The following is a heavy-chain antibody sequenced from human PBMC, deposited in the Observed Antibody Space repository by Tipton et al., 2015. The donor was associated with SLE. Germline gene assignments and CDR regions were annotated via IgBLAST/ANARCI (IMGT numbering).Heavy chain of an antibody. J-gene: IGHJ4*02. D-gene: IGHD3-10*01. CDR3: ARFSAGTGTYSFDY. V-gene: IGHV4-38-2*02. Sequence: TLSLTCTVSFVSISSAYSWGWIRQSPGKGLEWIGSMHHSGDAYYNPSLRSRVTISGGTSKNQFSLKMTSVTAADTAVYYCARFSAGTGTYSFDYWGQGVLVTVSS. CDR1: FVSISSAYS. CDR2: MHHSGDA.